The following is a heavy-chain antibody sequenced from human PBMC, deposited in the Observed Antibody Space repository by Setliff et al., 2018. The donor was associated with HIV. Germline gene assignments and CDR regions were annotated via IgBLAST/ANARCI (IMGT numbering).Heavy chain of an antibody. J-gene: IGHJ4*02. CDR2: ISGSGGST. CDR3: APGRNYNFWSGYFY. Sequence: GESLKISCAASGFTFSSYAMSWVRQAPGKGLEWVSAISGSGGSTYYADSVKGRFTISRDNSKNTLYLQMNSLRAEDTAVYYCAPGRNYNFWSGYFYWGQGTLVTVS. V-gene: IGHV3-23*01. D-gene: IGHD3-3*01. CDR1: GFTFSSYA.